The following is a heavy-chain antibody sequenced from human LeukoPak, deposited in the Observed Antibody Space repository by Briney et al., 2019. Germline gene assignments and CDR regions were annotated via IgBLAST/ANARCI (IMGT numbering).Heavy chain of an antibody. CDR2: IKQDGSEK. J-gene: IGHJ4*02. CDR3: ARGARYCGGCSSDSLDYFDY. Sequence: GGSLRLSCAASGFTSSTYWMTWVRQAPGNGLEWVANIKQDGSEKYYVDSVKGRFTISRHNAKNSLYLQMNSLRAADPAVHYIARGARYCGGCSSDSLDYFDYWGQGTLVTVSS. V-gene: IGHV3-7*01. CDR1: GFTSSTYW. D-gene: IGHD2-15*01.